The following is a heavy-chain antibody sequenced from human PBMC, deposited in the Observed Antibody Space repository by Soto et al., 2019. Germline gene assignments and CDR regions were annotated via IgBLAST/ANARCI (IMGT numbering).Heavy chain of an antibody. J-gene: IGHJ6*02. Sequence: EVQLVESGGGLVQPGGSLRLSCSASGFTFNSFAMHWVRQAPGKGLEYVSAISGNGGATYYADSAKGRFTISRDNSKNTLQFQMSSLGAGDMAVYYCVKGRKAAGNTLKAVGMDVWGQGTTVIVSS. CDR3: VKGRKAAGNTLKAVGMDV. V-gene: IGHV3-64D*06. CDR2: ISGNGGAT. D-gene: IGHD6-13*01. CDR1: GFTFNSFA.